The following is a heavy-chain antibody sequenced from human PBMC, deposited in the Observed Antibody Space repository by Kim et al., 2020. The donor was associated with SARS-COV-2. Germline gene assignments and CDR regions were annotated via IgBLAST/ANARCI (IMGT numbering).Heavy chain of an antibody. CDR2: ISGSGGST. CDR3: ASKGGYCSGGSCYSFDY. J-gene: IGHJ4*02. V-gene: IGHV3-23*01. CDR1: GFTFSSYA. Sequence: GGSLRLSCAASGFTFSSYAMSWVRQAPGKGLEWVSAISGSGGSTYYADSVKGRFTISRDNSKNTLYLQMNSLRAEDTAVYYCASKGGYCSGGSCYSFDYWGQGTLVTVSS. D-gene: IGHD2-15*01.